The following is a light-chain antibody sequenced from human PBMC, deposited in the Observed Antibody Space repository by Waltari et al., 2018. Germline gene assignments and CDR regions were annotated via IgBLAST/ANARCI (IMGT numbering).Light chain of an antibody. V-gene: IGKV4-1*01. CDR1: QSVLYSTNNKNY. CDR2: WAP. Sequence: DIVMTQSPDSLAVSLGERATINCKSSQSVLYSTNNKNYLAWFQQKPGQPPKLLIYWAPTRESGVPDRFSGSGSGTDFTLTISSLQAEDVAVYYCQQYCSVPPTFGQGTRVEIK. CDR3: QQYCSVPPT. J-gene: IGKJ1*01.